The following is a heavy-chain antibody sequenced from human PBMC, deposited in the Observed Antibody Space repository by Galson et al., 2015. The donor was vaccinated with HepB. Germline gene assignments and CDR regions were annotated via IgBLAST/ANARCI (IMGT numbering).Heavy chain of an antibody. CDR3: ARELGGGRIPPYYFDY. CDR2: ISSSSSTI. D-gene: IGHD3-16*01. CDR1: GFTFSSYS. V-gene: IGHV3-48*04. J-gene: IGHJ4*02. Sequence: SLRLSCAASGFTFSSYSMNWVRQAPGKGLEWVSYISSSSSTIYYADSVKGRFTISRDNAKNSLYLQMNSLRAEDTAVYYCARELGGGRIPPYYFDYWGQGTLVTVSS.